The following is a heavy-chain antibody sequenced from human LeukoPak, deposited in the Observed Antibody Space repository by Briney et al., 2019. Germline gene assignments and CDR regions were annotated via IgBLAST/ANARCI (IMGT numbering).Heavy chain of an antibody. CDR2: ISGSGGST. Sequence: GGSLRLSCAASGFTFSSYAMSWVRQAPGKGLEWVSAISGSGGSTYYADSVKGRFTISRDNSKNTLYLQMNSLRAEDTAVYYCAKDRLAVAGPSFPVPFDYWGQGTLVTVSS. D-gene: IGHD6-19*01. V-gene: IGHV3-23*01. CDR1: GFTFSSYA. J-gene: IGHJ4*02. CDR3: AKDRLAVAGPSFPVPFDY.